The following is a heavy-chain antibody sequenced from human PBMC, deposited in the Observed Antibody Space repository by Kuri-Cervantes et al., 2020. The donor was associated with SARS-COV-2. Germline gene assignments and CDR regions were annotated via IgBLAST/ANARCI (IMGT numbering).Heavy chain of an antibody. J-gene: IGHJ5*02. CDR1: GFTFSSYS. Sequence: GGSLRLSCAASGFTFSSYSMNRVRQAPGKGLEYISAISSNGGSTYYADSVKGRFTISRDNSKNTLYLQMSSLRAEDTAVYYCVKGSSSWYDFWFDPWGQGTLVTVSS. D-gene: IGHD6-13*01. CDR2: ISSNGGST. V-gene: IGHV3-64D*08. CDR3: VKGSSSWYDFWFDP.